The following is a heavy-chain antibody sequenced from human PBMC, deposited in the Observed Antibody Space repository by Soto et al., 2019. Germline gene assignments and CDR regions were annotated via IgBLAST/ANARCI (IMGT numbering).Heavy chain of an antibody. CDR1: GGSISSGGYS. CDR2: IYHSGST. CDR3: AKAALRFPLDY. J-gene: IGHJ4*02. Sequence: SETLSLTCAVSGGSISSGGYSWSWIRQPPGKGLEWIGYIYHSGSTYYNPSLKSRVTISVDRSKNQFSLKLSSVTAADTAVYYCAKAALRFPLDYWGQGTLVTVSS. V-gene: IGHV4-30-2*01. D-gene: IGHD3-3*01.